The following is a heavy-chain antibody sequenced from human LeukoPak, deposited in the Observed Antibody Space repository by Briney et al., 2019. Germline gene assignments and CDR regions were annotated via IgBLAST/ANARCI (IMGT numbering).Heavy chain of an antibody. J-gene: IGHJ3*02. CDR2: INPNSGGT. V-gene: IGHV1-2*02. CDR3: ARDTVTLDAFDI. Sequence: ASVKVSCKASGGTFSSYAISWVRQAPGQGLEWMGWINPNSGGTNYAQKFQGRVTMTRDTSISTAYMELSRLRSDDTAVYYCARDTVTLDAFDIWGQGTMVTVSS. CDR1: GGTFSSYA. D-gene: IGHD4-17*01.